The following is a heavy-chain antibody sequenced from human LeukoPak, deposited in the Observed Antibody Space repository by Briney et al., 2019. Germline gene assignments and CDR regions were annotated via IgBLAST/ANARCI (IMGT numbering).Heavy chain of an antibody. CDR1: GGSFSGYY. V-gene: IGHV4-59*01. CDR3: ARELAYCSGGSCYYNWFDP. CDR2: IYYSGST. Sequence: PSETLSLTCAVYGGSFSGYYWSWIRQPPGKGLEWIGYIYYSGSTNYNPSLKSRVTISVDTSKNQFSLKLSSVTAADTAVYYCARELAYCSGGSCYYNWFDPWGQGTLVTVSS. D-gene: IGHD2-15*01. J-gene: IGHJ5*02.